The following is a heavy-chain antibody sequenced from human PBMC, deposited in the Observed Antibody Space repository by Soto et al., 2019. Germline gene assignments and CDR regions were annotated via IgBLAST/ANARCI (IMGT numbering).Heavy chain of an antibody. CDR2: INPNSGGT. Sequence: QVQLVQSGAEVKKPGASVKVSCKASGYTFTGYYMHWVRQAPGQGLEWMGWINPNSGGTKYAQKFQGWVTMNRDTSISTAYMELSRLRSDDTAVYYCARGYYDSSGYYWGFDYWGQGTLVTVSS. CDR3: ARGYYDSSGYYWGFDY. D-gene: IGHD3-22*01. V-gene: IGHV1-2*04. CDR1: GYTFTGYY. J-gene: IGHJ4*02.